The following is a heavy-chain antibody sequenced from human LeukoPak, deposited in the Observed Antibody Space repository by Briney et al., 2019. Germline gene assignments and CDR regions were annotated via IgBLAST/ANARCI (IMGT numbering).Heavy chain of an antibody. J-gene: IGHJ6*02. CDR1: GFTFSSSA. V-gene: IGHV3-23*01. D-gene: IGHD3-3*01. CDR3: ARDSPTYYDFWSGYWWNITTYYYYGMDV. CDR2: ISGSGGST. Sequence: PGGSLRLSCAASGFTFSSSAMSWVRQAPGKGLEWASAISGSGGSTYYADSVKGRFTISRDNSKNTLYLQMNSLRAEDTAVYYCARDSPTYYDFWSGYWWNITTYYYYGMDVWGQGTTVTVSS.